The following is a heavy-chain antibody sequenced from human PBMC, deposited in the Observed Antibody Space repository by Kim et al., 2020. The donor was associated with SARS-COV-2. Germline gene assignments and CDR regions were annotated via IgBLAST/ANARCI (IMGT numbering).Heavy chain of an antibody. CDR3: ARGGVLRYFDLDYYYYGMDV. J-gene: IGHJ6*02. CDR1: GGSISSGGYY. CDR2: IYYSGST. Sequence: SETLSLTCTVSGGSISSGGYYWSWIRQHPGKGLEWIGYIYYSGSTYYNLSLKSRVTISVDTSKNQFSLKLSSVTAADTAVYYCARGGVLRYFDLDYYYYGMDVWGQGTTVTVSS. D-gene: IGHD3-9*01. V-gene: IGHV4-31*03.